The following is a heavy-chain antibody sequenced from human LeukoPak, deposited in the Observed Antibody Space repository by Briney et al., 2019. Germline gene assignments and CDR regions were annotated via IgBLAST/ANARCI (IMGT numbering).Heavy chain of an antibody. J-gene: IGHJ5*02. Sequence: PSETLSLTRAVSRGSISSYYWSWIRPPPGKGLEWVGYIYYSGSTNYNPSLKSRVTISVDTSKSQFSLKLSSVTAADTAVYYCARQLIPVAGINWFDPWGQGTLVTVSS. V-gene: IGHV4-59*08. D-gene: IGHD6-19*01. CDR2: IYYSGST. CDR3: ARQLIPVAGINWFDP. CDR1: RGSISSYY.